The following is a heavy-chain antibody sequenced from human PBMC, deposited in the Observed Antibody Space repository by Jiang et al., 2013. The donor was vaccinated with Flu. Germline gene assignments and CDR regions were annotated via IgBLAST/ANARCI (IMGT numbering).Heavy chain of an antibody. CDR1: GASIRSHY. J-gene: IGHJ4*02. D-gene: IGHD3-22*01. Sequence: PGLVKPSGTLSLTCTVSGASIRSHYWSWIRQPQEGLEYLGYVHDTARTYSNPSLKSRVTMSLDTSKNQFSLRLTSVTAADTAVYYCARENYYDSYSSAFDYWGQGTLVTVSS. CDR2: VHDTART. CDR3: ARENYYDSYSSAFDY. V-gene: IGHV4-59*11.